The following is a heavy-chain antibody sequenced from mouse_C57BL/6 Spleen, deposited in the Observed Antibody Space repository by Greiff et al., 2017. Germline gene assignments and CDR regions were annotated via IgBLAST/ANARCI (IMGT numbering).Heavy chain of an antibody. Sequence: VQLQQSGPELVKPGASVKISCKASGYAFSSSWMNWVKQRPGKGLEWIGRIYPGDGDTNYNGKFKGKATLTADKSSSTAYMQLSSLTSADSAVYFCARSAYGSSPAWFAYWGQGTLVTVSA. D-gene: IGHD1-1*01. CDR2: IYPGDGDT. V-gene: IGHV1-82*01. CDR3: ARSAYGSSPAWFAY. J-gene: IGHJ3*01. CDR1: GYAFSSSW.